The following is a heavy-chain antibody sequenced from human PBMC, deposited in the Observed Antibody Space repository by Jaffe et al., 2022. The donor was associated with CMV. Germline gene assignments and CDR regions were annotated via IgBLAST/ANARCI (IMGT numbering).Heavy chain of an antibody. CDR3: ARRGYYDSDDYYLRGGMDV. CDR1: GYSFSSYW. D-gene: IGHD3-22*01. CDR2: IYPGDSDT. V-gene: IGHV5-51*01. J-gene: IGHJ6*02. Sequence: EVQLVQSGAEVKKAGESLKISCKGSGYSFSSYWIGWVRQMPGKGLEWMGVIYPGDSDTRYSPSFQGQVIISADKSISTAYLQWSSLKASDTAMYYCARRGYYDSDDYYLRGGMDVWGQGTTVTVSS.